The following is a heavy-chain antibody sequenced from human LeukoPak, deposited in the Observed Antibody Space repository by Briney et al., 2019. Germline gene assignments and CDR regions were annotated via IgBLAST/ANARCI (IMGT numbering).Heavy chain of an antibody. J-gene: IGHJ3*02. CDR3: ARDGGEGDNSAFDI. V-gene: IGHV3-72*01. CDR1: GVTLSDHH. Sequence: WGSLRLSCASSGVTLSDHHRDGVRQARGRGLEGVGRSRNKARGYTTVYGVCVKGRFPISRDDSKTLVYLQMKSLKTEDTAVYFCARDGGEGDNSAFDIWGQGTVVTVSS. CDR2: SRNKARGYTT. D-gene: IGHD3-16*01.